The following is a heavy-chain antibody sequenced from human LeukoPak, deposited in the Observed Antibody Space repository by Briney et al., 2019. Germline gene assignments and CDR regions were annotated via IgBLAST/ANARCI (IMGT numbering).Heavy chain of an antibody. CDR1: GFTFSSYA. CDR2: ISGSGGST. V-gene: IGHV3-23*01. Sequence: PGGSLRLSCAASGFTFSSYAMSWVRQAPGKGLEGVSAISGSGGSTYYADSVKGRFTISRDNSKNTLYLQMNSLRAEDTAVYYCAKMSGSLNRGIVAAAPDYWGQGTLVTVSS. J-gene: IGHJ4*02. D-gene: IGHD1-26*01. CDR3: AKMSGSLNRGIVAAAPDY.